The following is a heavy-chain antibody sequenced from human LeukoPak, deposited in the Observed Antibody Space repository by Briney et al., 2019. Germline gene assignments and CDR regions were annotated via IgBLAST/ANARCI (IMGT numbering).Heavy chain of an antibody. CDR2: ISWNSGKI. CDR1: GFTFDDYA. V-gene: IGHV3-9*01. CDR3: AKGTHSTMVPGYAFDI. J-gene: IGHJ3*02. Sequence: GGSLRLSCAASGFTFDDYAIHWVRQAPGKGLEWVSGISWNSGKIVYADSVKGRFTISRDNAKNSVYLQMDSLRAEDTALYYCAKGTHSTMVPGYAFDIWGQGTMVTVSS. D-gene: IGHD2-8*01.